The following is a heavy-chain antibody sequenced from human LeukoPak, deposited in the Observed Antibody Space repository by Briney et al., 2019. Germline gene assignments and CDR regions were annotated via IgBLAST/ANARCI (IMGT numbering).Heavy chain of an antibody. CDR1: GGSISSYY. V-gene: IGHV4-59*01. J-gene: IGHJ6*02. CDR3: ARDIKGLRDYYGMDV. CDR2: IYYSGST. Sequence: PSETLSLTCTVSGGSISSYYWSWIRQPPGKGLEWIGYIYYSGSTNYNPSLKSRVTISVDTSKNQFSLKLSSVTAADTAVYYCARDIKGLRDYYGMDVWGQGTTVTVSS. D-gene: IGHD4-17*01.